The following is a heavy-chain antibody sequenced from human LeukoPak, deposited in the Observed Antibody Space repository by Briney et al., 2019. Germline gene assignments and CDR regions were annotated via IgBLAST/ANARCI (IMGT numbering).Heavy chain of an antibody. Sequence: GGSLRLSCAASGFTFSNYWMSWVRQASGKGLEWVANIREDGSEKYYVDSVKGQFTISRDNAKNSLFLQMDSLRAEDTAVYYCARDLAGHYYGSGSSFDYWGQGTLVTVS. CDR1: GFTFSNYW. CDR3: ARDLAGHYYGSGSSFDY. V-gene: IGHV3-7*01. D-gene: IGHD3-10*01. CDR2: IREDGSEK. J-gene: IGHJ4*02.